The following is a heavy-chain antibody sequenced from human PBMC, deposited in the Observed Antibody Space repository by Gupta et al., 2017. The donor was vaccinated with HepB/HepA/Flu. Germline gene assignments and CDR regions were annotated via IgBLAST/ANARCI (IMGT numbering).Heavy chain of an antibody. CDR1: GGSISSYY. CDR2: IYYSGST. J-gene: IGHJ4*02. V-gene: IGHV4-59*01. D-gene: IGHD3-10*01. Sequence: QVQLQESGPGLVKPSETLSLTCTVSGGSISSYYWSWIRQPPGKGLEWIGYIYYSGSTNYNPSLKSRVTISVDTSKNQFSLKLSSVTAADTAVYYCARDTGFGEFQRGFDYWGQGTLVTVSS. CDR3: ARDTGFGEFQRGFDY.